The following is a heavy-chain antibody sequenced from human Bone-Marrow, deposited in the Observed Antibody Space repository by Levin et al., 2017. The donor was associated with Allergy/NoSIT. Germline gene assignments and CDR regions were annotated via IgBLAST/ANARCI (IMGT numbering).Heavy chain of an antibody. V-gene: IGHV1-24*01. Sequence: GESLKISCKIFGYSLSEVAIYWVRQAPGGGLEWMGGYDFEEGEATSEQKFQGRVTMTEDTSTDTADMELRSLTSEDTAVYFCATTPKAAPMIYYYGMAVWGQGTSVSVSS. D-gene: IGHD6-25*01. J-gene: IGHJ6*02. CDR3: ATTPKAAPMIYYYGMAV. CDR2: YDFEEGEA. CDR1: GYSLSEVA.